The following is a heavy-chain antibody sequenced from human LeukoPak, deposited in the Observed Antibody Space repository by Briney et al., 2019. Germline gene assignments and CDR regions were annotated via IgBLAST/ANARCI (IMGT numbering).Heavy chain of an antibody. CDR3: ARAQWIQLSNLFDY. CDR1: GFTFGGYA. V-gene: IGHV3-33*01. CDR2: VWSDGTNK. D-gene: IGHD5-18*01. Sequence: GRSLRLSCAASGFTFGGYAMHWVRQAPGKGLEWVTVVWSDGTNKYYADSVKGRFTISRDNAKNSLYLQMNSLRAEDTAVYYCARAQWIQLSNLFDYWGQGTLVTVSS. J-gene: IGHJ4*02.